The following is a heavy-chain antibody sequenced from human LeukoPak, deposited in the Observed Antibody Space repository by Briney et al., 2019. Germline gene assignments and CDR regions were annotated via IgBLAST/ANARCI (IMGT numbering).Heavy chain of an antibody. D-gene: IGHD3-10*01. Sequence: SETLSLTCTVYGGSISSGDYFWGWIRQPAGKGLEWIGRIYTSGSTNYNPSLESRVTISVDTSKNQFSLKLSPVTAADTAVYYCASYYYGSGSYYRKRWFDPWGQGTLVTVSS. CDR3: ASYYYGSGSYYRKRWFDP. V-gene: IGHV4-61*02. J-gene: IGHJ5*02. CDR1: GGSISSGDYF. CDR2: IYTSGST.